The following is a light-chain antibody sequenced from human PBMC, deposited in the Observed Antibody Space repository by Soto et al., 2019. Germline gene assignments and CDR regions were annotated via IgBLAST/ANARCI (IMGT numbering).Light chain of an antibody. CDR2: DAS. CDR1: QNIRTS. V-gene: IGKV1-39*01. J-gene: IGKJ1*01. CDR3: QQSYNNVWT. Sequence: DIQMTQSPSSLPASVGDRVAITCRASQNIRTSLHWYQQKPGKAPKLLIYDASSLQSGVPFRFRGSGAGTDFTLTSDSRHPEDVATDYSQQSYNNVWTFGHGTKVDIK.